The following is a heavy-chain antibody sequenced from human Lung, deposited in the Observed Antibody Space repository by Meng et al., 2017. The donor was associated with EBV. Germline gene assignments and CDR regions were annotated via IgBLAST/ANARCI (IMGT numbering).Heavy chain of an antibody. J-gene: IGHJ4*02. Sequence: VEVVRAGGGLRRAGPWGKASCKTSGGGFSSYVFSSVRQAPGQGLEWMGGIIPIFRTTTYAQKFQGRLTITADDSTNTVYMELSSLTSEDTAVYYCARVLTMIQGVVADFDYWAQGTLVTVSS. V-gene: IGHV1-69*01. CDR1: GGGFSSYV. CDR3: ARVLTMIQGVVADFDY. D-gene: IGHD2-21*01. CDR2: IIPIFRTT.